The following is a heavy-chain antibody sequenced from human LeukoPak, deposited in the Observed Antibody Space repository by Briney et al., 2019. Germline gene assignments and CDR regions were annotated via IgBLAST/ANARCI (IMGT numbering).Heavy chain of an antibody. CDR3: ARHHSSGWYSPYYYYYMDV. J-gene: IGHJ6*03. Sequence: GASVKVSCKASGYTFTGYYMHWVRQAPGQGLEWMGWINPNSGGTNYAQKFQGRVTMTRDTSISTAYLQWSSLKASDTAMYYCARHHSSGWYSPYYYYYMDVWGKGTTVTVSS. CDR2: INPNSGGT. D-gene: IGHD6-19*01. CDR1: GYTFTGYY. V-gene: IGHV1-2*02.